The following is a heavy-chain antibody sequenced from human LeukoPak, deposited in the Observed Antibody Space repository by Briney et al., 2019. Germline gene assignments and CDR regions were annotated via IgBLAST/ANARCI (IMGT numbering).Heavy chain of an antibody. CDR3: ARESGAFSPFGF. CDR1: GGSISSSSYY. D-gene: IGHD1-26*01. J-gene: IGHJ4*02. CDR2: VHLSGTS. V-gene: IGHV4-39*07. Sequence: SETLSLTCTVSGGSISSSSYYWGWIRQPPGKGLEWIGEVHLSGTSNYNPSLKSRVSMSIDKSKNQLSLKLTSVTAADTAMYYCARESGAFSPFGFWGQGTLVTVSS.